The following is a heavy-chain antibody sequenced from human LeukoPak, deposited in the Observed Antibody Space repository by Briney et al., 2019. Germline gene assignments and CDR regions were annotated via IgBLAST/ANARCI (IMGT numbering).Heavy chain of an antibody. Sequence: ASVTVSCKASGYTFTGYYMHWVRQAPGQGLEWMGWINPNSGGTNYAQNFQGRVTMTRDTSISTAYVEVSRLRSDDTAVYYCAREDSSGYDYWGQGTLVTVSS. CDR2: INPNSGGT. CDR1: GYTFTGYY. V-gene: IGHV1-2*02. D-gene: IGHD3-22*01. CDR3: AREDSSGYDY. J-gene: IGHJ4*02.